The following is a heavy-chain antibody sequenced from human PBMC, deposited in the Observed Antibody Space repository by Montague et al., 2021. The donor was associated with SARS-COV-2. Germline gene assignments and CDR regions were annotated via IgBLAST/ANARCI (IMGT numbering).Heavy chain of an antibody. CDR3: ARDQNYGMDV. Sequence: SLRLSCAASRFTFSTYGMYWVRQPPGKGLEWVSEIHGRGDGTYYADSVKGRFTISRDNSKNTLCLQMNSLRGEDTAVYYCARDQNYGMDVWGQGTTVIVSS. J-gene: IGHJ6*02. V-gene: IGHV3-23*01. CDR2: IHGRGDGT. CDR1: RFTFSTYG.